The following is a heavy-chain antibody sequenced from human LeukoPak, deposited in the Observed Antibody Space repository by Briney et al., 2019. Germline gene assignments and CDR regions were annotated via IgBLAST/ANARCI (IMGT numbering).Heavy chain of an antibody. V-gene: IGHV1-2*06. CDR2: INPNSGGT. CDR1: GYTFTAYY. CDR3: ARDPWGGDIVVVPAAIHDP. D-gene: IGHD2-2*01. J-gene: IGHJ5*02. Sequence: ASVKVSCKASGYTFTAYYIHWVRQAPGQGLEWMGRINPNSGGTNFAQKFQGRVTMTSDTSISTAYMELRRLTSDDTAAYYCARDPWGGDIVVVPAAIHDPWGQGTLVTVSS.